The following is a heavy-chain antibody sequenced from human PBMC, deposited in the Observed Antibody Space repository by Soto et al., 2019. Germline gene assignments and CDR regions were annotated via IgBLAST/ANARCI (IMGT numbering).Heavy chain of an antibody. CDR1: GFTFSSHV. V-gene: IGHV3-23*01. CDR2: ISGGGGTT. J-gene: IGHJ6*02. CDR3: ARGPRAPPPHDYGMDV. Sequence: EVQLLESGGGLVQPGGSLRLSCAASGFTFSSHVMNWVRQAPGKGLEWVAAISGGGGTTFYGDSVEGRFTMSRDNSKNTLFLQMNSLRAEDAAVYYCARGPRAPPPHDYGMDVWGQGITVTVSS.